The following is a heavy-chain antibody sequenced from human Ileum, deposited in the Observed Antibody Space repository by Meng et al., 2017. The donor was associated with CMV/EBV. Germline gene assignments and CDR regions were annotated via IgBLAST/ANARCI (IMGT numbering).Heavy chain of an antibody. V-gene: IGHV7-4-1*02. D-gene: IGHD5-18*01. Sequence: QVQLVQSGSELKEPGASVKVSYKTSGYTFFDYGINWVRQAPGQRLEWMGWINVYSGNPTYAQDFTGRFVFSLDTSVSTAYLQINSLRAEDTAVYYCTRGAGEHTAKFDYWGQGTLVTVSS. CDR2: INVYSGNP. J-gene: IGHJ4*02. CDR1: GYTFFDYG. CDR3: TRGAGEHTAKFDY.